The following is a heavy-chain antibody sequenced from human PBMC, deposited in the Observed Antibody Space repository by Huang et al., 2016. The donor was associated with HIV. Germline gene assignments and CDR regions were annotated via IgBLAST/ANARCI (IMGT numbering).Heavy chain of an antibody. CDR1: GGTFSSYA. V-gene: IGHV1-69*13. CDR3: ASHYYDSSGYFRGAFDI. J-gene: IGHJ3*02. D-gene: IGHD3-22*01. CDR2: IIPIFGTA. Sequence: QVQLVQSGAEVKKHGSSVKVSCKASGGTFSSYAISWVRQAPGQGLEWMGGIIPIFGTANYAQKFQGRVTITADESTSTAFMELSSLRSEDTAVYYCASHYYDSSGYFRGAFDIWGQGTMVTVSS.